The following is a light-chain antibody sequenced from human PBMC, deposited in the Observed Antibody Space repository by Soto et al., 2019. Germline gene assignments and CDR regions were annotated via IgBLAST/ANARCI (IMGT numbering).Light chain of an antibody. CDR3: QQSYSTPIT. V-gene: IGKV1-39*01. CDR2: AAS. Sequence: DIQMAQSPSSLSASLEDRVTITCRASQSISSYLNWYQQKPGQEPKLLIYAASSLQSGVPSRFSGSGSGTDVTLTISSLQNEDFATYYCQQSYSTPITFGQGTRLEI. J-gene: IGKJ5*01. CDR1: QSISSY.